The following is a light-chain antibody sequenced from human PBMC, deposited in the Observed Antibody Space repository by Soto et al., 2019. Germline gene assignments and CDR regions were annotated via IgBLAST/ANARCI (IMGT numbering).Light chain of an antibody. CDR1: SSDVGFYNY. Sequence: QSALTQPPSASGSPGQSVTISCTGTSSDVGFYNYVSWFQQHPGKAPKLIIYEVNKRPSGVPDRFSGSKSGNTASLTVSGLQAEDEADYYCSSCTSSNTLVFGGGTKVTVL. CDR3: SSCTSSNTLV. CDR2: EVN. V-gene: IGLV2-8*01. J-gene: IGLJ3*02.